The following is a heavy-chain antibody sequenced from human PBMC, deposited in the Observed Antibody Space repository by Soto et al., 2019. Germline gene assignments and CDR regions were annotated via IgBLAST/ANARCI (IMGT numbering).Heavy chain of an antibody. Sequence: PSQTLSLTCAISGDSVSSNSAAWNWIRQSPSRGLEWLGRTYYRSKWYNDYAVSVKSRITINPDTSKNQFSLQLNSVTPEDTAVYYCARENVIGYCSGSSCDAFDIWGQGTMVTVSS. CDR1: GDSVSSNSAA. J-gene: IGHJ3*02. CDR2: TYYRSKWYN. CDR3: ARENVIGYCSGSSCDAFDI. D-gene: IGHD2-15*01. V-gene: IGHV6-1*01.